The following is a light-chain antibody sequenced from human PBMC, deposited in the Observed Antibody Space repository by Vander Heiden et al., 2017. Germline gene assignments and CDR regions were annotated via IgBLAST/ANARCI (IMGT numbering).Light chain of an antibody. Sequence: EIVLTQSPCTLSLSPGERDTHACRASQSVSSSYLAWYQQKPGQAPRLLIYGASSRATGIPDRFSGSGSGTDFTLTISRLEPEDFAVYYCQQYGSSPPVTFGQGTKVEIK. CDR1: QSVSSSY. J-gene: IGKJ1*01. V-gene: IGKV3-20*01. CDR3: QQYGSSPPVT. CDR2: GAS.